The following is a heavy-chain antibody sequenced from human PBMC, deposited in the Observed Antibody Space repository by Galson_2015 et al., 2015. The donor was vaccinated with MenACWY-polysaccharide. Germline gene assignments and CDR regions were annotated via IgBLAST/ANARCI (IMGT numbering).Heavy chain of an antibody. J-gene: IGHJ3*02. CDR2: IRSKAHGGTT. CDR3: TRVCIPATGGAFDI. V-gene: IGHV3-49*04. Sequence: SLRLSCAASGFTLGDYAMSWVRQAPRKGLEWVGFIRSKAHGGTTEYGTSVKGRFTISRDDSKSSAYLQLNSLKTEDTAVYYCTRVCIPATGGAFDIWGQGTMVTVSS. D-gene: IGHD6-13*01. CDR1: GFTLGDYA.